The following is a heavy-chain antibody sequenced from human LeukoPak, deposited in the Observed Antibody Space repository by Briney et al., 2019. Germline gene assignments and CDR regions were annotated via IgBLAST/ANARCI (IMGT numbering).Heavy chain of an antibody. V-gene: IGHV4-39*07. D-gene: IGHD6-19*01. CDR2: IYYSGST. Sequence: PSETLSLTCTVSGGSISSSSYYWGWIRQPPGKGLEWIGSIYYSGSTYYNPSLKSRVTISVDTSKNQFSLKLSSVTAADTAVYYCAREYSSGWSKAKGRNYFDYWGQGTLVTVSS. CDR1: GGSISSSSYY. CDR3: AREYSSGWSKAKGRNYFDY. J-gene: IGHJ4*02.